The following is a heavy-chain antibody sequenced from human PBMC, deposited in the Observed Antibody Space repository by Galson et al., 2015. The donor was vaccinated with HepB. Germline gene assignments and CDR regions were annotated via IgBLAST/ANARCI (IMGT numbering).Heavy chain of an antibody. CDR2: IYSGGST. CDR1: GFTFSSNY. Sequence: SLRLSCAASGFTFSSNYMSWVRQAPGKGLEWVSVIYSGGSTYYADSVKGRFTISRDNSKNTLYLQMNSLRAEDTAVYYCARDSINLWFGELFHSYYYYGMDVWGQGTTVTVSS. D-gene: IGHD3-10*01. J-gene: IGHJ6*02. CDR3: ARDSINLWFGELFHSYYYYGMDV. V-gene: IGHV3-66*01.